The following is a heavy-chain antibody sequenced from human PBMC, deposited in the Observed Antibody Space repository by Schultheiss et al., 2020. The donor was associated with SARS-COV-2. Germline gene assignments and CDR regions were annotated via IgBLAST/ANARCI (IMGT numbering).Heavy chain of an antibody. CDR1: GFTFGDYA. V-gene: IGHV3-49*03. D-gene: IGHD3-3*01. CDR2: IRSKAYGGTT. Sequence: GGSLRLSCTASGFTFGDYAMSWFRQAPGKGLEWVGFIRSKAYGGTTEYAASVKGRFTISRDDSKSIAYLQMNSLKTEDTAVYYCTRAGLEVEWLSRRDYYMDVWGKGTTVTVSS. J-gene: IGHJ6*03. CDR3: TRAGLEVEWLSRRDYYMDV.